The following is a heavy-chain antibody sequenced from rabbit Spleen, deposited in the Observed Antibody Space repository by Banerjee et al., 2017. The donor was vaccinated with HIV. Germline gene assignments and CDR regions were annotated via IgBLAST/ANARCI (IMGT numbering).Heavy chain of an antibody. CDR1: GFSFSDRDV. Sequence: QEQLEESGGGLVKPEGSLTLTCKASGFSFSDRDVMCWVRQAPGKGLEWIACINTATGKAVYASWVNGRFTISTDNAQHTVDLQMNSLTAADTATYFCAREDVGGSINLWGPGTLVTIS. D-gene: IGHD1-1*01. J-gene: IGHJ4*01. CDR3: AREDVGGSINL. CDR2: INTATGKA. V-gene: IGHV1S45*01.